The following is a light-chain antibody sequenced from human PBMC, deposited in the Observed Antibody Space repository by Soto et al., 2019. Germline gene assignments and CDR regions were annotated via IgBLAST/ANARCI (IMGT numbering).Light chain of an antibody. CDR2: SNK. V-gene: IGLV1-47*02. CDR1: SSNIGSNY. Sequence: QSVLTQPPSASGTPGQRVTMSCSGSSSNIGSNYVYWYQQLPGTAPKLLIYSNKQRPSGVPDRFSGSKSGTSASLAISGLRSEDEADYYCAAWDDSLSGRVFGGGTQLTVL. CDR3: AAWDDSLSGRV. J-gene: IGLJ3*02.